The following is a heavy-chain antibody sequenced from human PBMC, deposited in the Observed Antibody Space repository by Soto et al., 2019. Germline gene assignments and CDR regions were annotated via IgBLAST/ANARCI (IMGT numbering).Heavy chain of an antibody. J-gene: IGHJ3*02. CDR2: IIPTFGTA. CDR3: ARSETAGHRGFDI. D-gene: IGHD6-19*01. V-gene: IGHV1-69*06. CDR1: GGTFSSSA. Sequence: QVQLVQSGAEMREPGSSVKVSCKASGGTFSSSAINWRRQAPGQGPEWMGGIIPTFGTANYIEKFRGRVTITADTSTSTAYMEVSSLTSEDTAIYFCARSETAGHRGFDIWGQGTMVTASS.